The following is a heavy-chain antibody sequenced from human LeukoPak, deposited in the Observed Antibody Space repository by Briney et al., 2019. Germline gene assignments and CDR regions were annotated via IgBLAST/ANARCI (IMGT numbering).Heavy chain of an antibody. V-gene: IGHV4-39*01. D-gene: IGHD3-22*01. CDR1: RDSLSSSSSY. J-gene: IGHJ4*02. CDR3: ARPTFASYSSCYHY. CDR2: IYYSGST. Sequence: SETLSLTCTVSRDSLSSSSSYWGWIRQPPGKGLEWIGSIYYSGSTYYNPSLKSRVTISVDTSENQFSLKLTSVTAADTAVYYCARPTFASYSSCYHYWGQGTLVTVSS.